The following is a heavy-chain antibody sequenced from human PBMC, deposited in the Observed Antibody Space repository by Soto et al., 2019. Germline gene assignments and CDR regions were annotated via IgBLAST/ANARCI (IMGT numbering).Heavy chain of an antibody. CDR3: ARVDFYYYGMDV. J-gene: IGHJ6*02. CDR1: GGTFSSYT. Sequence: QVQLVQSGAEVKKPGSSVKVSCKASGGTFSSYTISWVRQAPGQGLEWMGRIIPILGIANYAQKFQGRVTITADKSTSTAYMELSSLRSADTAVYYCARVDFYYYGMDVWGQRTTVTVSS. V-gene: IGHV1-69*02. CDR2: IIPILGIA.